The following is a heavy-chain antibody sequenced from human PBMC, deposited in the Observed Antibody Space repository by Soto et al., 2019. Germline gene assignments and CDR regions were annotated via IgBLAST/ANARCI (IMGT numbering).Heavy chain of an antibody. CDR1: GYTFTSYD. Sequence: VSVKVSCKAPGYTFTSYDMHWVRHAPGQGLEWMGIINPSGGSTSYAQKFQGRVTMTRDTSTSTVYMELSSLRSEDTAVYYCARVSTALSTTVTTHYFDYWGQGTLVTVSS. J-gene: IGHJ4*02. V-gene: IGHV1-46*03. D-gene: IGHD4-17*01. CDR2: INPSGGST. CDR3: ARVSTALSTTVTTHYFDY.